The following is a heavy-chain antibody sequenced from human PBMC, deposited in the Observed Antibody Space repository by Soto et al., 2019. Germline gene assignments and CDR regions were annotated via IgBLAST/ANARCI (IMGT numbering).Heavy chain of an antibody. D-gene: IGHD6-19*01. Sequence: EVQLVESGGGLVQSGGSLRLSCAASGFTFSSYWMSWVRQAPGKGLEWVANLKQDGSEEYYVDSVKGRFTISRDNAKKSFFLQMNSLRAEDTAVYYCARDWAGPFDYWGQGALVTVSS. CDR2: LKQDGSEE. V-gene: IGHV3-7*01. CDR1: GFTFSSYW. J-gene: IGHJ4*02. CDR3: ARDWAGPFDY.